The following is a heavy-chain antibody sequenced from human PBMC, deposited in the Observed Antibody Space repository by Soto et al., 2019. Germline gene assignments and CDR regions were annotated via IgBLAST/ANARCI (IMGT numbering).Heavy chain of an antibody. CDR2: IYYSGST. J-gene: IGHJ6*02. D-gene: IGHD2-2*01. V-gene: IGHV4-31*03. CDR3: ASGYQLLYYYYYGMDV. CDR1: GGSISSGGYY. Sequence: TLSLTCTVSGGSISSGGYYWSWIRQHPGKGLEWIGYIYYSGSTYYNPSLKSRVTISVDTSKNQFSLKLSSVTAADTAVYYCASGYQLLYYYYYGMDVWGQGTTVTVSS.